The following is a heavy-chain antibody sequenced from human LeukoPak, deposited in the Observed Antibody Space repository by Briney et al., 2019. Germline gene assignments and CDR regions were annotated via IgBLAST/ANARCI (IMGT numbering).Heavy chain of an antibody. D-gene: IGHD2-21*01. CDR3: ARGALIPDF. Sequence: PGGSLRLSCAASGFTFSSYAMTWVRQAPGKGLAWVSSISKSDGSTYYADSVKGRFTISRDNSKNTVYLHMDSLRVEDTAIYYCARGALIPDFRGQGTLVTVS. V-gene: IGHV3-23*01. CDR2: ISKSDGST. J-gene: IGHJ4*02. CDR1: GFTFSSYA.